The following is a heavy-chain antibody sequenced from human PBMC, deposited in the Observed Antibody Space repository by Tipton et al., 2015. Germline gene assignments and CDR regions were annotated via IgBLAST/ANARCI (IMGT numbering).Heavy chain of an antibody. J-gene: IGHJ3*02. D-gene: IGHD6-13*01. CDR1: GFTLSNAW. Sequence: SLRLSCAGSGFTLSNAWMHWVRQAPGKGLEWLSGISGSGGTTHYADSVKGRFTISRDNSKNTLSLQMNSLRVEDTAVYYCARNKIATSAVDAFDIWGQGTMVTVSS. CDR3: ARNKIATSAVDAFDI. CDR2: ISGSGGTT. V-gene: IGHV3-23*01.